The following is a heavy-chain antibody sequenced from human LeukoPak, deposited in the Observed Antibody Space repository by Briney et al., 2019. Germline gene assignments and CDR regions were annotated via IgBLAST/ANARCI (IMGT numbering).Heavy chain of an antibody. J-gene: IGHJ6*03. CDR1: GGSISSGGYY. D-gene: IGHD3-3*01. CDR3: ARGGSTYYDFWSGYQPYYYYMDV. Sequence: SETLSLTCTVSGGSISSGGYYWSWIGQHPGKGLEWIGYIYYSGSTYYNPSLKSRVTISVDTSKNQFSLKLSSVTAADTAVYYCARGGSTYYDFWSGYQPYYYYMDVWGKGTTVTVYS. V-gene: IGHV4-31*03. CDR2: IYYSGST.